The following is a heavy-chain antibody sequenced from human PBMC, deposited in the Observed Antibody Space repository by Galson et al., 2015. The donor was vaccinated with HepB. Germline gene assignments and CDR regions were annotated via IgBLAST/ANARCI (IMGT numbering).Heavy chain of an antibody. CDR3: ARMNANTNITTADTGYSYGMDV. CDR2: IDWDDDK. CDR1: GFSLRTSGMC. D-gene: IGHD6-13*01. J-gene: IGHJ6*02. V-gene: IGHV2-70*11. Sequence: PALVKPTQTLTLTCTFSGFSLRTSGMCVNWIRQPPGKALEWLARIDWDDDKYYSTSLKTRLTISKDTSKNQVVLTMTNMDPVDTATYYCARMNANTNITTADTGYSYGMDVWGQGTTVTVSS.